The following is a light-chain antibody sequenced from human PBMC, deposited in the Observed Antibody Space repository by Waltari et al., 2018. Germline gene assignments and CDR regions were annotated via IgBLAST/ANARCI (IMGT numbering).Light chain of an antibody. J-gene: IGLJ2*01. CDR3: HVWDTRTDHVV. Sequence: SYVLTQPPSVSVAPGKTARTPCGGNDIGTRIVHWYQQKPGQAPVLVVFDDSDRPSGIPERFSGSNSANTATLTISRVEAGDEADYYCHVWDTRTDHVVFGGGTKLTVL. CDR1: DIGTRI. V-gene: IGLV3-21*03. CDR2: DDS.